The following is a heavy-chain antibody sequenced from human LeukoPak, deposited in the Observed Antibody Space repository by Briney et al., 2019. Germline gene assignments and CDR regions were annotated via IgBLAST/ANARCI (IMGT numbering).Heavy chain of an antibody. Sequence: GGSLRLSCAASGFTFSSYWMSWVRQAPGKGLEWVSYISSSGSTIYYADSVKGRFTISRDNAKNSLYLQMNSLRAEDTAVYYCASPHIAAARGDAFDIWGQGAMVTVSS. CDR3: ASPHIAAARGDAFDI. D-gene: IGHD6-13*01. CDR1: GFTFSSYW. V-gene: IGHV3-48*04. J-gene: IGHJ3*02. CDR2: ISSSGSTI.